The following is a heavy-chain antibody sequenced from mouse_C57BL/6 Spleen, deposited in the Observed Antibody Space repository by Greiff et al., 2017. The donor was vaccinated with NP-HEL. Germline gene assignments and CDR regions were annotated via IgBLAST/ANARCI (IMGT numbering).Heavy chain of an antibody. CDR3: ALRLRRGYAMDY. CDR2: ILPGSGST. Sequence: QVQLQQSGAELMKPGASVKLSCKATGYTFTGYWIEWVKQRPGHGLEWIGEILPGSGSTNYNVKFKGKATFTADTSSNTAYMQLSSLTTEDSAIYYCALRLRRGYAMDYWGQGTSVTVSS. D-gene: IGHD2-4*01. V-gene: IGHV1-9*01. J-gene: IGHJ4*01. CDR1: GYTFTGYW.